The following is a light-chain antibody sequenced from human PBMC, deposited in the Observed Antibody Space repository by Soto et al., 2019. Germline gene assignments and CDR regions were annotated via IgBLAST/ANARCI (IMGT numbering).Light chain of an antibody. V-gene: IGKV3-20*01. CDR3: QQYGSSPAT. Sequence: ENLLTHSPGTLSLSPGEVATLSCRASQSVSSSYLAWYQQKPGQAPRLLIYGASSRATGIPDRFSGSGSGTDFTLTISRLEPEDFAVYYCQQYGSSPATFGQGTRLEIK. CDR2: GAS. CDR1: QSVSSSY. J-gene: IGKJ5*01.